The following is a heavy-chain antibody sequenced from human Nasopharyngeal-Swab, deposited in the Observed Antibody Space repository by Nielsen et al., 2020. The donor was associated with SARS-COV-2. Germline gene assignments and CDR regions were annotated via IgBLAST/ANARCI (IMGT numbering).Heavy chain of an antibody. CDR2: ITWNSGNK. Sequence: SLKISCAASGFTFENYAMHWVRQPPGKGLEWVSGITWNSGNKGYAESVQGRFTISRDNARNSLYLQMNSLRPDDTALYYCTKGRADYSNPSFDNWGQGTLVTVSS. V-gene: IGHV3-9*01. CDR3: TKGRADYSNPSFDN. D-gene: IGHD4-11*01. CDR1: GFTFENYA. J-gene: IGHJ4*02.